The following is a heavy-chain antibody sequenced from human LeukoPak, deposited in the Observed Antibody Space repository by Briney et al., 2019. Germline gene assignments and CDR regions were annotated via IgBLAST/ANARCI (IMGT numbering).Heavy chain of an antibody. Sequence: GASVKVSCKASGYTFTGYYMHWVRQAPGQGLEWVGWINPNSGGTNYAQNFQGRVTVTRDTSISTAYMELSRLRSDDTAVYYCARDRRRWLQVDAFDIWGRGTMVTVSS. J-gene: IGHJ3*02. V-gene: IGHV1-2*02. D-gene: IGHD5-24*01. CDR1: GYTFTGYY. CDR2: INPNSGGT. CDR3: ARDRRRWLQVDAFDI.